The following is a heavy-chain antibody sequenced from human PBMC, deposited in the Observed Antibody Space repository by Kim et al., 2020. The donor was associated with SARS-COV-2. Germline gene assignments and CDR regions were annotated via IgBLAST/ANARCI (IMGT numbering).Heavy chain of an antibody. D-gene: IGHD4-17*01. J-gene: IGHJ5*02. CDR1: GFTFSSYE. Sequence: GGSLRLSCAASGFTFSSYEMNWVRQAPGKGLEWVSYISSSGSTIYYADSVKGRFTISRDNAKNSLYLQMNSLRAEDTAVYYCARGNTPLPMTTAHNWFDPWGQGTLVTVSS. V-gene: IGHV3-48*03. CDR2: ISSSGSTI. CDR3: ARGNTPLPMTTAHNWFDP.